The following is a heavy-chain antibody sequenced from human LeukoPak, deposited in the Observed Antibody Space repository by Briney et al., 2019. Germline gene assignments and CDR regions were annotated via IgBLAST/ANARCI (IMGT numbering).Heavy chain of an antibody. CDR1: GGSISSGDYY. CDR3: AGDPGIAVAGTWNFQH. V-gene: IGHV4-30-4*01. D-gene: IGHD6-19*01. J-gene: IGHJ1*01. CDR2: IYYSGST. Sequence: SQTLSLTCTVSGGSISSGDYYWSWIRQPPGKGLEWIGYIYYSGSTYYNPSLKSRVTISVDTSKNQFSLKLSSVTAADTAVYYCAGDPGIAVAGTWNFQHWGQGTLVTVSS.